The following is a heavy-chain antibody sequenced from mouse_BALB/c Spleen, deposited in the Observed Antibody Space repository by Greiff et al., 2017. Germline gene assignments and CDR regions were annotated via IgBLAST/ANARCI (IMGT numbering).Heavy chain of an antibody. Sequence: EVQLQQSGPELVKPGASVKISCKASGYSFTGYFMNWVKQSHGKSLEWIGRINPYNGDTFYNQKLKGRATLTVVKSSSTAQMELLSLTSEESAVYYCGRWGDDSDNAMDYWGPGTSVAVSA. D-gene: IGHD2-4*01. CDR3: GRWGDDSDNAMDY. CDR2: INPYNGDT. V-gene: IGHV1-37*01. CDR1: GYSFTGYF. J-gene: IGHJ4*01.